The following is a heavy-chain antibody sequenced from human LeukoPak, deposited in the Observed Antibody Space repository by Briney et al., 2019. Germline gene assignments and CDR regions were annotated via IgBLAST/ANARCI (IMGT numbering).Heavy chain of an antibody. CDR2: IRYDGSNK. V-gene: IGHV3-30*02. CDR3: AKGGYCSSTSCYPDY. Sequence: SGGSLRLSCAASGFTFSSYGMHWVRQAPGKGLEWVAFIRYDGSNKYYADSVKGRFTISRDNSKNTLYLQMNSLRAEDTAVYYCAKGGYCSSTSCYPDYWGQGTLVTVSS. D-gene: IGHD2-2*01. CDR1: GFTFSSYG. J-gene: IGHJ4*02.